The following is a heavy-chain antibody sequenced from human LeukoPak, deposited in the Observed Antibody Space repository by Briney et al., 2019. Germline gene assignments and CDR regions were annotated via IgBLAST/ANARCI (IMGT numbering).Heavy chain of an antibody. J-gene: IGHJ4*02. CDR1: GFTFSSYS. V-gene: IGHV3-48*02. Sequence: GGSLRLSCATSGFTFSSYSMHWVRQAPGKGLEWVSYISSSSSAIKYADSVKGRFTISRDNAKNSRYLQMNSLRDKDTAVYYCARDLYYGFDYWGRGTLVSVSS. CDR2: ISSSSSAI. CDR3: ARDLYYGFDY. D-gene: IGHD1-26*01.